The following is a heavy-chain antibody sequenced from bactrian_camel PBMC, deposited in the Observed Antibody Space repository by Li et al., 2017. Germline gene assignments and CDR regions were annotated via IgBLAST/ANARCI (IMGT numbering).Heavy chain of an antibody. Sequence: VQLVESGGDSVQPGGSLRVSCVASGYAHNRNGNCMGWFRQGPGKEREGVAAIYTAKGSTYYADSVKGRFTISQDNANNTVYLQMNALKPEDTAVYYCMLYELSFTGAAGYCYDRLEFGDSGQGTQVTVS. CDR3: MLYELSFTGAAGYCYDRLEFGD. V-gene: IGHV3S40*01. D-gene: IGHD2*01. J-gene: IGHJ6*01. CDR2: IYTAKGST. CDR1: GYAHNRNGNC.